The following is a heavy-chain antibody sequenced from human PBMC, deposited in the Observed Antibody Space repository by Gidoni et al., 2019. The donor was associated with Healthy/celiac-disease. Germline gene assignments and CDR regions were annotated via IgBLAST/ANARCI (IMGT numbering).Heavy chain of an antibody. J-gene: IGHJ3*02. D-gene: IGHD3-16*01. V-gene: IGHV3-23*01. CDR2: ISGSGGST. CDR3: ATTYDYVWGSHLYENAFDI. Sequence: EVQLLEFGGGLVQPGGSLRLSCAASGFSFSSYAMSWVRQAPGKGLEWVSAISGSGGSTYYADSVKGRFTISRDNSKNTLYLQMNSLRAEDTAVYYCATTYDYVWGSHLYENAFDIWGQGTMVTVSS. CDR1: GFSFSSYA.